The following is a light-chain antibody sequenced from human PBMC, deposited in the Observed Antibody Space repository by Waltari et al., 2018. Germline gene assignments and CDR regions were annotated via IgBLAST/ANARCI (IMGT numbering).Light chain of an antibody. J-gene: IGKJ1*01. CDR2: AAS. Sequence: EVVLTQSPGTLSLSPGETATLSCRASQSVSKYLAWYQQRPGQAPRLLIYAASTRATGIPDRFSGSGYGTDFSLTISRLEPEDFAVYYCQNHERLPAKFGQGTKVEIK. CDR3: QNHERLPAK. CDR1: QSVSKY. V-gene: IGKV3-20*01.